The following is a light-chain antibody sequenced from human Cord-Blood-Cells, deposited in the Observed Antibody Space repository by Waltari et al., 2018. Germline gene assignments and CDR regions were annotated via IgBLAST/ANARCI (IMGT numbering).Light chain of an antibody. CDR1: SSDVGRYNY. CDR3: CSYAGSYTSYV. Sequence: QSALTQPRSVSGSPGQSVTISCTGTSSDVGRYNYVSWYQQHPGKAPKLMIYDVSKRPSGVPDRFSGSKSGNTASLTISGLQAEDEADYYCCSYAGSYTSYVFGTGTKVTVL. J-gene: IGLJ1*01. CDR2: DVS. V-gene: IGLV2-11*01.